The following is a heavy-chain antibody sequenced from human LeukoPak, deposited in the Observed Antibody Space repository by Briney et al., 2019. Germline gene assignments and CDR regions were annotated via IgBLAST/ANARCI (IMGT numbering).Heavy chain of an antibody. CDR2: IGTAGDT. V-gene: IGHV3-13*01. CDR1: GFTFSRSD. Sequence: GGSLRLSCAASGFTFSRSDMHWVRQAPGKGLEWVSAIGTAGDTYYADSVKGRFTISRDNSKNTLYLQMNSLRAEDTAVYYCANDHSRTTVSNYFDYWGQGTLVTVSS. CDR3: ANDHSRTTVSNYFDY. J-gene: IGHJ4*02. D-gene: IGHD4-17*01.